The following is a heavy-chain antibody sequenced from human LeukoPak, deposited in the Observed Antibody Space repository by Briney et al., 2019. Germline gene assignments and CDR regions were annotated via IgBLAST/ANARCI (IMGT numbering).Heavy chain of an antibody. CDR2: INHSGST. CDR1: GGSFSGYY. CDR3: ARDHVGGGGSSWSLSGY. J-gene: IGHJ4*02. V-gene: IGHV4-34*01. Sequence: SETLSLTCAVYGGSFSGYYWSWIRQPPGKGLEWIGEINHSGSTNYNPSLKSRVTISVDRSKNQFSLKLSSVTAADTAVYYCARDHVGGGGSSWSLSGYWGQGTLVTVSS. D-gene: IGHD6-13*01.